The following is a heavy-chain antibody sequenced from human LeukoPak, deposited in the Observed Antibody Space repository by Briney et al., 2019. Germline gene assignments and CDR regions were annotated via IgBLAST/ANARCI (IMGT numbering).Heavy chain of an antibody. Sequence: PSETLSLTCTVSGGSISSYYWSWIRQPPGKGLEWIGYIYYNGSTNYNPSLKSRVTISVDTSKNQFSLKLSSVTAADTAVYYCARVASGSYYPWFDPWGQGTLVTVSS. CDR3: ARVASGSYYPWFDP. CDR2: IYYNGST. V-gene: IGHV4-59*01. J-gene: IGHJ5*02. D-gene: IGHD1-26*01. CDR1: GGSISSYY.